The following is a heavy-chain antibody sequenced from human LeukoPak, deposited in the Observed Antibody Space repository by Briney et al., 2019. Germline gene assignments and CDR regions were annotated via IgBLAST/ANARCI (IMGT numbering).Heavy chain of an antibody. CDR2: TYYSGST. J-gene: IGHJ5*02. CDR3: ARHPAGGYGYNWFDP. D-gene: IGHD5-12*01. Sequence: SETLSLTCAVYGGSFSGYYWSWIRQPPGKGLEWIGYTYYSGSTNYNPSLKSRVTISVDTSKNQFSLKLSSVTAADTAVYYCARHPAGGYGYNWFDPWGQGTLVTVSS. CDR1: GGSFSGYY. V-gene: IGHV4-59*08.